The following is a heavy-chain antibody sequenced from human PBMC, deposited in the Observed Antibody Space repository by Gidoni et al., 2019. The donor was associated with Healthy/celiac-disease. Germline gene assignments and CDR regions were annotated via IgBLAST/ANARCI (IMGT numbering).Heavy chain of an antibody. V-gene: IGHV1-69*01. CDR2: NIPIFGTA. D-gene: IGHD6-13*01. J-gene: IGHJ4*02. CDR3: ARDNVRYSSSWYGIY. CDR1: GGTFSSYA. Sequence: QVQLVQSGAEVKKPGSSVKVSCKASGGTFSSYAISWVRQAPGQGLAWMGGNIPIFGTANYAQKFQGRVTITADESTSTAYMELSSLRSEDTAVYYCARDNVRYSSSWYGIYWGQGTLVTVSS.